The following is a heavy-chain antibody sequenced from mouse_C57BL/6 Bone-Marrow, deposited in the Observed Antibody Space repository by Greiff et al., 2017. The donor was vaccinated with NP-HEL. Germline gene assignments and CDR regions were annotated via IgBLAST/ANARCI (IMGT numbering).Heavy chain of an antibody. CDR3: ARGAY. Sequence: QVQLQQSGAELVKPGASVKISCKASGYEFSNYWMNWVKQRPGKGLEWIGQIYPGAGDTNYNGKFKDKATLHADKSSSTAYMQLSRLTSEDSAVYFCARGAYWGQGTLVTVSA. V-gene: IGHV1-80*01. CDR2: IYPGAGDT. CDR1: GYEFSNYW. J-gene: IGHJ3*01.